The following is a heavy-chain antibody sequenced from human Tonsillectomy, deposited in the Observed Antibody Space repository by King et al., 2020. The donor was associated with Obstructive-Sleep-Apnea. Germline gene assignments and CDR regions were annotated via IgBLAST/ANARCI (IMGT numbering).Heavy chain of an antibody. V-gene: IGHV3-30*04. CDR1: GFTFSSYA. J-gene: IGHJ6*02. CDR2: ISYDGSNK. D-gene: IGHD2-2*01. CDR3: ARNQLDSGYYYGMDV. Sequence: VQLVESGGGVVQPGRSLRLSCAASGFTFSSYAMHWVLQAPGRGLEWVAVISYDGSNKYYADSVKGRFTISRDNSKNTLYLQMNSRRAEDTAVYYCARNQLDSGYYYGMDVWGQGTTVTVSS.